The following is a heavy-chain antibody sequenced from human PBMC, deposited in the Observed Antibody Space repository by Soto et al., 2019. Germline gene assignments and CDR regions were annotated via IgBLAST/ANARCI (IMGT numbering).Heavy chain of an antibody. D-gene: IGHD5-12*01. V-gene: IGHV3-66*01. J-gene: IGHJ4*02. CDR1: GFTVSSSY. CDR3: AKHRGGYDRDFDY. Sequence: GGSLRLSCAASGFTVSSSYMSWVRQAPGKGLEWVSVIYSGGGTYFADSVKGRFAMSRDNSENTLYLQMDSLRAEDTAVYYCAKHRGGYDRDFDYWGRGALVTVSS. CDR2: IYSGGGT.